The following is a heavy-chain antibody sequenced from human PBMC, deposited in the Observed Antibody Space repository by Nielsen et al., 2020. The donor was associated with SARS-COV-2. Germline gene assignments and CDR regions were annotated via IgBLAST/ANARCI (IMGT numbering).Heavy chain of an antibody. CDR3: ARGGSFGFHAVY. V-gene: IGHV5-51*01. J-gene: IGHJ4*02. D-gene: IGHD5-18*01. CDR2: IYPGDSDT. Sequence: GESQISCKGSGYSFTSYWIGWVRQMPGKGLEWMGIIYPGDSDTRYSPSFQGQVTISADKSITTAYLQWSSLKDSDTAMYYCARGGSFGFHAVYWGQGTLVTVSS. CDR1: GYSFTSYW.